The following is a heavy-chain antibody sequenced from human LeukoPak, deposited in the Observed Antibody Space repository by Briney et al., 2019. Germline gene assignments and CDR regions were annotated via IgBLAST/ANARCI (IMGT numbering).Heavy chain of an antibody. J-gene: IGHJ4*02. CDR1: GFTFSSYS. D-gene: IGHD5-18*01. CDR3: AKDASGYSYGYYFDY. V-gene: IGHV3-48*01. Sequence: GGSLRLSCAASGFTFSSYSMNWVRQARGRGLEWVSYISGSGTNIYYADSVKGRFTISRDNSKNTLYLQMNSLRAEDTAVYYCAKDASGYSYGYYFDYWGQGTLVTVSS. CDR2: ISGSGTNI.